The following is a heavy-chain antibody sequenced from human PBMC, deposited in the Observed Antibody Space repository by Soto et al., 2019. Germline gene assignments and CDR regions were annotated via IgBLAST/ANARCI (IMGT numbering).Heavy chain of an antibody. CDR2: IPYDGSNK. J-gene: IGHJ4*02. V-gene: IGHV3-30-3*01. D-gene: IGHD1-26*01. Sequence: QVQLVESGGGVVQPGRSLRLSCAASGFTFSSYAMHWVRQAPGKGLEWVAVIPYDGSNKYYADSVKGRFTISRDNSKNTLYLQMNSLRAEDTAVYYCARALGGSYSSYWGQGTLVTVSS. CDR1: GFTFSSYA. CDR3: ARALGGSYSSY.